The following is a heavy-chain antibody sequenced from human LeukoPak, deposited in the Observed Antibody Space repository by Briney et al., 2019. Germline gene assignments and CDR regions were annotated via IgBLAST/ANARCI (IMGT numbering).Heavy chain of an antibody. CDR2: VDPEDGET. J-gene: IGHJ5*02. D-gene: IGHD6-19*01. CDR3: ATDGIAVGEGWFDP. Sequence: ASVKVSCKASGYTFTSYGISWVRQAPGKGLEWMGLVDPEDGETIYAEKFQGRVTITADTSTDTAYMELSSLRSEDTAVYYCATDGIAVGEGWFDPWGQGTLVTVSS. V-gene: IGHV1-69-2*01. CDR1: GYTFTSYG.